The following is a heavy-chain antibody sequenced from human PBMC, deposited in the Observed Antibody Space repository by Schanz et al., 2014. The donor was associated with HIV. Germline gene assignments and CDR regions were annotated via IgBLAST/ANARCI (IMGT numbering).Heavy chain of an antibody. Sequence: QVQLVESGGGVVQPGRSLKLSCAASGFTFSNYGMHWVRQAPGKGLEWVAVISYDGRNKYFGHSVKGRFTISRDNSKNTLYLQVNRLRAEDTSVYYCARGFQGFDYWGQGTLVTVSS. D-gene: IGHD3-10*01. CDR1: GFTFSNYG. J-gene: IGHJ4*02. CDR3: ARGFQGFDY. V-gene: IGHV3-30*03. CDR2: ISYDGRNK.